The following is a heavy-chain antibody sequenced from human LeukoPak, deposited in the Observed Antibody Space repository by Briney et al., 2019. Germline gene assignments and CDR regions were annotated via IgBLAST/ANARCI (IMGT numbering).Heavy chain of an antibody. Sequence: GGSLRLSCAASGFTFSSYSMNWVRQAPGKGLEWVSSISSSSSYIYYADSVKGRFTISRDNAKNSLYLQMNSLRAEDTAVYYCARGNDILTGYLDYWGQGTLVTVSP. V-gene: IGHV3-21*01. D-gene: IGHD3-9*01. CDR1: GFTFSSYS. CDR3: ARGNDILTGYLDY. J-gene: IGHJ4*02. CDR2: ISSSSSYI.